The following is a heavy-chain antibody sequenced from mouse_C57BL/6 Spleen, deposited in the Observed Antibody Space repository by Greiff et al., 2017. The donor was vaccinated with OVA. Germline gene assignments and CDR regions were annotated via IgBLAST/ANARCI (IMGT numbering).Heavy chain of an antibody. CDR1: GYTFTSYW. CDR3: ARLLRSYWYFDV. CDR2: IHPSDSDT. V-gene: IGHV1-74*01. Sequence: QVQLQQPGAELVKPGASVKVTCKASGYTFTSYWMHWVKQRPGQGLEWIGRIHPSDSDTNYNQKFKGKATLTVDKSSSTAYMQLSSLTSEDSAVYYCARLLRSYWYFDVWGTGTTVTVSS. D-gene: IGHD1-1*01. J-gene: IGHJ1*03.